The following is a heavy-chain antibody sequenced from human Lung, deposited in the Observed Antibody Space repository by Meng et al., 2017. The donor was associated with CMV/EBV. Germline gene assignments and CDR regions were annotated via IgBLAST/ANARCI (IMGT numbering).Heavy chain of an antibody. Sequence: SXAASGSTFNNYAMTCVRQAPGKRLEWVSAIRGSGGSTHYADSVKGRFTICRDNSKSTLYLQMNSLRDEDTAVYYCAKVGPVYCTSTSGYLVRGWLDYWGQGTLVXVSS. CDR3: AKVGPVYCTSTSGYLVRGWLDY. V-gene: IGHV3-23*01. CDR2: IRGSGGST. D-gene: IGHD2-2*01. J-gene: IGHJ4*02. CDR1: GSTFNNYA.